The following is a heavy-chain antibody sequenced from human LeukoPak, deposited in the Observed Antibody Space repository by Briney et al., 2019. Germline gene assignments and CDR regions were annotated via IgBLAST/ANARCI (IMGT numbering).Heavy chain of an antibody. CDR3: ARRSGRRYEY. CDR2: ISGGGEST. J-gene: IGHJ4*02. V-gene: IGHV3-48*03. D-gene: IGHD5-24*01. CDR1: GFTFRSYE. Sequence: GGSLRLSCAASGFTFRSYEMNWVRHAPGRGLEFVSHISGGGESTVYPDAVKGRFIISRDNTKNSLYLQMNSLRVEDTGVYYCARRSGRRYEYWGQGVLVTVSP.